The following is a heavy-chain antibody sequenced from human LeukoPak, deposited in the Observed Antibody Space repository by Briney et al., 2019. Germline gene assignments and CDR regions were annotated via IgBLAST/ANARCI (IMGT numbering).Heavy chain of an antibody. V-gene: IGHV3-33*01. CDR3: ARDWGEYRGEGYFDL. J-gene: IGHJ2*01. CDR1: GFTFNNYA. Sequence: GRSLRLSCVASGFTFNNYAMHWVRQAPGQGLEWVAVIWYDGSNKFYADSVKGRFTISRDNSKNTLYAQMHSLRAEDTAVYYCARDWGEYRGEGYFDLWGRGTLVTVSS. CDR2: IWYDGSNK. D-gene: IGHD6-6*01.